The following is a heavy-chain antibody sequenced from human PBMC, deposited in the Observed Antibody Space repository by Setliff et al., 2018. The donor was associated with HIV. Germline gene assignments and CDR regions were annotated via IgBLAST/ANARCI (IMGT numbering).Heavy chain of an antibody. CDR1: GDSISSYY. CDR2: IYHTGIT. J-gene: IGHJ5*02. V-gene: IGHV4-59*12. Sequence: SETLSLTCTVSGDSISSYYWSWIRQPPGKGLEWIGYIYHTGITKYNPSLKSRATTSVDTSKNQFSLKLNTVTAADTAVYYCARVITMVWTTFDPWGQGTLVTVSS. D-gene: IGHD3-10*01. CDR3: ARVITMVWTTFDP.